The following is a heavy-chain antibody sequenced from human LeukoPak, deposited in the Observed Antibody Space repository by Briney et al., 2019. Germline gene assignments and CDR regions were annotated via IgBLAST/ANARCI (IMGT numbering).Heavy chain of an antibody. CDR2: FDPEDGET. D-gene: IGHD6-6*01. J-gene: IGHJ3*02. CDR1: GYTLTELS. Sequence: ASVKVSCKVSGYTLTELSMHWVRQAPGKGLEWMGHFDPEDGETIYAQKFQGRVTMTEDTSTDTAYMELSSLRSEDTAVYYCAKGGYLAGRSIAALRGDFDILGQGKKVTGSS. CDR3: AKGGYLAGRSIAALRGDFDI. V-gene: IGHV1-24*01.